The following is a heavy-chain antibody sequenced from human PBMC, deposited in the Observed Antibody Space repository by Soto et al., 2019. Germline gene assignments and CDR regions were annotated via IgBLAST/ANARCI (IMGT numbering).Heavy chain of an antibody. CDR1: GFTFSSYS. D-gene: IGHD3-22*01. J-gene: IGHJ5*02. V-gene: IGHV3-48*02. CDR3: ARDLSGSGYYYHWFDP. Sequence: GGSLRLSCAASGFTFSSYSMNWVRQAPGKGLEWVSYISSSSSTIYYADSVKGRFTISRDNAKNSLYLQMNSLRDEDTAVYYCARDLSGSGYYYHWFDPWGQGTLVTVSS. CDR2: ISSSSSTI.